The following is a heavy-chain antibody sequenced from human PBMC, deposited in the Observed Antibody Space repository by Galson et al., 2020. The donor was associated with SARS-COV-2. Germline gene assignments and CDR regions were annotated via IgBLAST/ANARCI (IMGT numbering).Heavy chain of an antibody. Sequence: SETLSLTCTVSGGSISSYYWSWIRHPPGKGLERIGYIYYSGSTNYNPSLKSRVTISVDTSKNQFSLKLSSVTAADTAVYYCARVTDFWSGYYYMDVWGKGTTVTVSS. CDR1: GGSISSYY. V-gene: IGHV4-59*01. CDR3: ARVTDFWSGYYYMDV. D-gene: IGHD3-3*01. J-gene: IGHJ6*03. CDR2: IYYSGST.